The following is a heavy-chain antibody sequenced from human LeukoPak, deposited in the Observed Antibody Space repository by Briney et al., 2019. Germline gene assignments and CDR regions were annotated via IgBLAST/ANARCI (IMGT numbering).Heavy chain of an antibody. V-gene: IGHV4-4*07. J-gene: IGHJ6*03. CDR3: ARSTGFYTTYYMDV. CDR1: GDSMGNYY. Sequence: PSETLSLTCTVSGDSMGNYYWNWLRQPAGKGLEWIGRIRSDGTTYANPSLESAVTMSVVTSNNHISLRLSSATAADTAVYYCARSTGFYTTYYMDVWGKGTTVTVSS. CDR2: IRSDGTT. D-gene: IGHD3-22*01.